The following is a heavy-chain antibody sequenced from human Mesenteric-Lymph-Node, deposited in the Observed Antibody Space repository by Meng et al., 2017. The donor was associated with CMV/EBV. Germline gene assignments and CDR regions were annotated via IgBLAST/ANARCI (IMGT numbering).Heavy chain of an antibody. CDR3: AKDWTNLVAGIDY. CDR2: ISSSSSYI. V-gene: IGHV3-21*04. Sequence: GGSLRLSCAASGFTFSSYSMNWVRQAPGKGLEWVSSISSSSSYIYYADSVKGRFTISRDNAKNSLYLQMNSLRPEDTALYYCAKDWTNLVAGIDYWGPGTLVTVSS. J-gene: IGHJ4*02. CDR1: GFTFSSYS. D-gene: IGHD6-19*01.